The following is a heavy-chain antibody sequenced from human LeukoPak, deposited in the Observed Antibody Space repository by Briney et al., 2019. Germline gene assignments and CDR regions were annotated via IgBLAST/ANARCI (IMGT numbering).Heavy chain of an antibody. CDR1: GFTFSSDG. D-gene: IGHD1-1*01. J-gene: IGHJ3*02. CDR3: SKDWNDAYDI. Sequence: GGSLRLSCAASGFTFSSDGMRWVRQAPGKGLEWVAGISYDGGNESYADSVNVRFTISIENSKNTMYLQMNSLRAEDTAVYFCSKDWNDAYDIWGQGTMVTVSS. V-gene: IGHV3-30*18. CDR2: ISYDGGNE.